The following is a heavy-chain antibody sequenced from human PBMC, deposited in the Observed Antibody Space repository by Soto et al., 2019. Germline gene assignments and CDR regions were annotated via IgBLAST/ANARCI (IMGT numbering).Heavy chain of an antibody. CDR2: ISYDGSNK. J-gene: IGHJ4*02. CDR3: ARDRRYSSLDY. V-gene: IGHV3-30-3*01. Sequence: GGSLRLSCAASGFTFSSYAMHWVRQAPGKGLEWVAVISYDGSNKYYADSVKGRFTISRDNSKNTLYLQMKSLRAEDTAVYYCARDRRYSSLDYWGQGTLVTVSS. D-gene: IGHD6-19*01. CDR1: GFTFSSYA.